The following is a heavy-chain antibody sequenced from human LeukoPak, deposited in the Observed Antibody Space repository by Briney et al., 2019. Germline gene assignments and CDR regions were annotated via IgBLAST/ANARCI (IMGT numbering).Heavy chain of an antibody. CDR3: AKDPGSQGFTFDY. CDR2: ISYDGSNK. Sequence: GRSLRLSCAASGFTFSSYGMHWVRQAPGEGLEWVAVISYDGSNKYYADSVKGRFTISRDNSKNTLYLQMNSLRAEDTAVYYCAKDPGSQGFTFDYWGQGTLVTVSS. D-gene: IGHD3-10*01. V-gene: IGHV3-30*18. CDR1: GFTFSSYG. J-gene: IGHJ4*02.